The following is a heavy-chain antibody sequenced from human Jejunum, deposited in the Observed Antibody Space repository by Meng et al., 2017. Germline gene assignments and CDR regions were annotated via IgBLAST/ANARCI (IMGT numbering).Heavy chain of an antibody. J-gene: IGHJ2*01. CDR1: GFTVSSNY. D-gene: IGHD7-27*01. CDR2: IYNGGTT. V-gene: IGHV3-53*01. Sequence: EVQLVESGGGLMQPGGSVRLSCAASGFTVSSNYMSWVRQAPGKGLEWVSVIYNGGTTYYADSVKGRFTISRYNSKNTLYLQMNSLRAEDTAVYYCAGSKDWGWNCYFDLWGRGTLVTVSS. CDR3: AGSKDWGWNCYFDL.